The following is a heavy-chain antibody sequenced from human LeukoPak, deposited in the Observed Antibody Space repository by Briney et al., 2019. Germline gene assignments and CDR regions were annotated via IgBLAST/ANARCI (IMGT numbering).Heavy chain of an antibody. CDR3: AKAASGSYLYYFDY. J-gene: IGHJ4*02. Sequence: QPGGSLRLSCAASGLTFSSYAMTWVRQAPGKGLEWVSTISYSGGSTYYVDSVKGRFTISRDNSENTLYLQLNSLRAEDTAVYYCAKAASGSYLYYFDYWGQGTLVTVSS. V-gene: IGHV3-23*01. CDR2: ISYSGGST. CDR1: GLTFSSYA. D-gene: IGHD1-26*01.